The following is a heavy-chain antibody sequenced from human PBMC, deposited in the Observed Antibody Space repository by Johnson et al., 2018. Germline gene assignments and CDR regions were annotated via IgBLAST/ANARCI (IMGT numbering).Heavy chain of an antibody. J-gene: IGHJ6*02. D-gene: IGHD3-3*01. V-gene: IGHV1-58*01. Sequence: QLVESGPEVTKPGTSVKVSCKASGFSFTSSAVQWVRQARGQRLEWIGWLVVGSGNKNYTQKFQERVTITRDMSTSTAYMELTSLRSEDTAVYYCSAGYYDFWSGYWASFGMDLWGQGTTVTVSS. CDR2: LVVGSGNK. CDR1: GFSFTSSA. CDR3: SAGYYDFWSGYWASFGMDL.